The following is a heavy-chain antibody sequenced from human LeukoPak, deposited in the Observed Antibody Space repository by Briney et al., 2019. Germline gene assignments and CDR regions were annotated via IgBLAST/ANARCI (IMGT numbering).Heavy chain of an antibody. CDR1: GFTFSSYA. CDR2: ISSSGSTI. D-gene: IGHD4-11*01. V-gene: IGHV3-48*04. CDR3: ARGLPYNDAFDI. Sequence: PGGSLRLSCAASGFTFSSYAMSWVRQAPGKGLEWVSYISSSGSTIYYADSVKGRFTISRDNARNSLYLQVNSLRAEDTAVYYCARGLPYNDAFDIWGQGTMVTVSS. J-gene: IGHJ3*02.